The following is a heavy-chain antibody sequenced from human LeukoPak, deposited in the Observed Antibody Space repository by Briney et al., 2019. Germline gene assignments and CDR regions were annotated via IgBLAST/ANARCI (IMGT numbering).Heavy chain of an antibody. J-gene: IGHJ4*02. D-gene: IGHD3-3*01. CDR2: IKQDGSEK. CDR3: ARVGDFWSGYYADY. Sequence: GGSLRLSCAASGFTFSSYWMSWVRQAPGKGLEWVANIKQDGSEKYYVDSVKGRFTISRDSAKSSLYLQMNSLRAEDTAVYYCARVGDFWSGYYADYWGQGTLVTVSS. CDR1: GFTFSSYW. V-gene: IGHV3-7*01.